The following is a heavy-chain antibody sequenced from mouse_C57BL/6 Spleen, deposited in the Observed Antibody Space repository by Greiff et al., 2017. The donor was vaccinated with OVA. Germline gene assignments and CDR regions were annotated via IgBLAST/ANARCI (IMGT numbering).Heavy chain of an antibody. CDR2: ISYDGSN. J-gene: IGHJ2*01. Sequence: ESGPGLVKPSQSLSLTCSVTGYSITSGYYWNWIRQFPGNKLEWMGYISYDGSNNYNPSLKNRISITRDTSKNQFFLKLNSVTTEDTATYYCARDYYSNEGYFDYWGQGTTLTVSS. CDR1: GYSITSGYY. V-gene: IGHV3-6*01. CDR3: ARDYYSNEGYFDY. D-gene: IGHD2-5*01.